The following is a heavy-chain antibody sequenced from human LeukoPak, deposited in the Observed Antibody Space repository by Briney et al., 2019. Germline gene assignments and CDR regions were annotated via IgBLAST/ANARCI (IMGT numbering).Heavy chain of an antibody. CDR2: VSYDGDNK. CDR3: ARVVGYDLIFGGFDI. V-gene: IGHV3-30*04. D-gene: IGHD5-12*01. J-gene: IGHJ3*02. Sequence: PGGSLRLSYAASGFTFSRYAMHWVRQAPGKGLEWVAVVSYDGDNKYYADSVKGRFTISRDNSKNTLYLQMNSLRAEDTAVYYCARVVGYDLIFGGFDIWGQGTMVTVSS. CDR1: GFTFSRYA.